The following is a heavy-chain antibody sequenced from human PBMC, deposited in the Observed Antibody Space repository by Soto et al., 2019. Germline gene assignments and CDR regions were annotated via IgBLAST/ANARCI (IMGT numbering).Heavy chain of an antibody. D-gene: IGHD6-13*01. CDR3: ARDRGSSWYYFDY. J-gene: IGHJ4*02. Sequence: QVQLVQSGAEVKKPGASVKVSCKASGYTFTSYAMHWVRQAPGQRLEWMGWINAGNGNTKYSQKFQGRVTITRDTSASTAYMERSSLRSEDTAVYYCARDRGSSWYYFDYWGQGTLVTVSS. CDR2: INAGNGNT. CDR1: GYTFTSYA. V-gene: IGHV1-3*01.